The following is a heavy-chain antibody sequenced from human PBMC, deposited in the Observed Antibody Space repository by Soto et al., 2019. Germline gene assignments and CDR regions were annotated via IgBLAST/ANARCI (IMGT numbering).Heavy chain of an antibody. D-gene: IGHD6-19*01. CDR3: ARVRIAVAGHYGMDV. V-gene: IGHV4-61*01. Sequence: SETLSLTSPVSGLYVSSGSYYWRWLRQPPGKGLEWIGYIYYSGSTNYNPSLKSRVTISVDTSKNQFSLKLSSVTAADTAVYYCARVRIAVAGHYGMDVWGQGTTVTVS. CDR2: IYYSGST. CDR1: GLYVSSGSYY. J-gene: IGHJ6*02.